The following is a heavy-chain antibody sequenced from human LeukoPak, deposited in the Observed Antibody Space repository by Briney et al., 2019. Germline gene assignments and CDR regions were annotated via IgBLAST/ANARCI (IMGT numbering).Heavy chain of an antibody. D-gene: IGHD3-3*01. Sequence: ASVKVSCKASGYTFIGYYMHWVRQAPGQGLEWMGWINPNSGGTSYAQKFQGRVTMTRDTSISTAYMELSRLRSDDTAVYYCARGEVTIFGVVISWFDPWGQGTLVTVSS. CDR2: INPNSGGT. CDR1: GYTFIGYY. J-gene: IGHJ5*02. CDR3: ARGEVTIFGVVISWFDP. V-gene: IGHV1-2*02.